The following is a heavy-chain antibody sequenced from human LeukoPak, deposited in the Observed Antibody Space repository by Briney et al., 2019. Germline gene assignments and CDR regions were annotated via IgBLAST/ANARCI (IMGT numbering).Heavy chain of an antibody. J-gene: IGHJ3*02. CDR1: GFTLNRYA. V-gene: IGHV3-23*01. Sequence: GGSLRLSCVVSGFTLNRYAMSWVRQAPGKGLEWVSAISGSGGSTYYADSVKGRFTISRDNSKNTLYLQMNSLRAEDTAVYYCAKGRITYYYDSSGDDDAFDIWGQGTMVTVSS. D-gene: IGHD3-22*01. CDR2: ISGSGGST. CDR3: AKGRITYYYDSSGDDDAFDI.